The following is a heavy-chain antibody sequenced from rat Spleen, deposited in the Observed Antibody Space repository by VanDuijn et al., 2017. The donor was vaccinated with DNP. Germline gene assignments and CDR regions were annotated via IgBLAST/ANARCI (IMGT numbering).Heavy chain of an antibody. CDR3: ARGIPDFDY. J-gene: IGHJ2*01. D-gene: IGHD2-2*01. V-gene: IGHV2-1*01. CDR2: IWSGGST. CDR1: GFSLISNS. Sequence: QVQLKESGPGLVQPSQTLSLTCTVSGFSLISNSVHWVRQPPGKGLEWVGAIWSGGSTDYNSALKSRLSISRDTSKSQVFLKMNSLQTEDTATYYCARGIPDFDYWGQGVMVTVSS.